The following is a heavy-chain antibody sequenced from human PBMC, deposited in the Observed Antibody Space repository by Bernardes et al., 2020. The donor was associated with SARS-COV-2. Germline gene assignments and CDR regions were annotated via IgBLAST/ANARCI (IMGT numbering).Heavy chain of an antibody. J-gene: IGHJ6*02. CDR2: IYQSGTT. Sequence: SETLSLTCAVSGGSISSDENSWSWIRQPPGKGLEWIGYIYQSGTTYYNPSLKSRVTISLDRSKTHFSLNLSSVSAADTAVYYCAGALSHNVPNLYAYYATDVWGQGTTVTVSS. V-gene: IGHV4-30-2*01. CDR1: GGSISSDENS. CDR3: AGALSHNVPNLYAYYATDV. D-gene: IGHD1-20*01.